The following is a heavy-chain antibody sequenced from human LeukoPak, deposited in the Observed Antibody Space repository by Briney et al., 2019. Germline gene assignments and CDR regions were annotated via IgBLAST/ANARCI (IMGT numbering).Heavy chain of an antibody. Sequence: QPGGSLRLSCTASGFTFSIFTMHWVRQAPGKGLGWVAVIWYDGSNKYYADSVKGRFTISRDNSKNTLYLQMNTLRAEDTAVYYCARDRDYGGSSVGDYWGQGTLVIVSS. J-gene: IGHJ4*02. CDR3: ARDRDYGGSSVGDY. CDR1: GFTFSIFT. CDR2: IWYDGSNK. D-gene: IGHD4-23*01. V-gene: IGHV3-33*08.